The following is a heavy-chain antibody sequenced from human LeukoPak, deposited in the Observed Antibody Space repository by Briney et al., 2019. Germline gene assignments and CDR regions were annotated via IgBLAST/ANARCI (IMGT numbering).Heavy chain of an antibody. CDR2: ISSSSYI. J-gene: IGHJ6*02. CDR3: AREAPQGYYGMDV. CDR1: GFTFSSCS. V-gene: IGHV3-21*01. Sequence: GGSLRLSCAASGFTFSSCSMNWVRQAPGKGLEWVSSISSSSYIYYADSVKGRFTISRDNAKNSLYLQMNSLRAEDTAVYYCAREAPQGYYGMDVWGQGTTVTVSS.